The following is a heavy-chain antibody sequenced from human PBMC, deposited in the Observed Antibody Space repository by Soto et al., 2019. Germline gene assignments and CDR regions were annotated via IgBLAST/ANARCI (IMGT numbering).Heavy chain of an antibody. CDR3: ARADFGHYGYGMDV. D-gene: IGHD3-10*01. J-gene: IGHJ6*02. V-gene: IGHV4-59*01. CDR1: GGSISGYY. CDR2: MYNTGST. Sequence: PSETLSLTCTVSGGSISGYYWSWIRQPPGKGLEWIGYMYNTGSTVYNPSFKSRATISVAPSKNQFSLKLNSVTAADTAVYYCARADFGHYGYGMDVWGQGTTGTGSS.